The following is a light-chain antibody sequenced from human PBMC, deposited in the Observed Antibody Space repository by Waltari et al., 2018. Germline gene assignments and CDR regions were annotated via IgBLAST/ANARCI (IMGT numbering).Light chain of an antibody. J-gene: IGLJ2*01. CDR1: RSNIGANY. CDR3: ATWDDSLSGGV. Sequence: QSVLTQPPSASGTPGPRVTPSCSGRRSNIGANYVYWYQQVPGLAPRLLIYRNNKRPSGVPDRFSASKSGTSASLAISGLRSEDEADYYCATWDDSLSGGVFGGGTKLTVL. CDR2: RNN. V-gene: IGLV1-47*01.